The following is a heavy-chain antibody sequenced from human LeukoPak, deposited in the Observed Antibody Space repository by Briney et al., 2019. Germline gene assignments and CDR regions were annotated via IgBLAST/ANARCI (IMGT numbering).Heavy chain of an antibody. CDR3: ARDPIVVVTAIPPWYYYMDV. V-gene: IGHV1-46*01. CDR2: INPSGGST. Sequence: ASVKVSCKASGYSFTSYYMHWVRQAPGQGLEWMGIINPSGGSTSYAQKFQGRVTMTRDMSTSTVYMELSSLRSDDTAVYYCARDPIVVVTAIPPWYYYMDVWGKGTTVTVSS. J-gene: IGHJ6*03. D-gene: IGHD2-21*02. CDR1: GYSFTSYY.